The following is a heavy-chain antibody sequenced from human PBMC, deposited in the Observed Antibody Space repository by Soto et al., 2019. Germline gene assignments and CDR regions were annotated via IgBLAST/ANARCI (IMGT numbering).Heavy chain of an antibody. CDR2: FFHTGTA. V-gene: IGHV4-59*11. Sequence: QVQLQESGPGLVKPSETLSLNCSVSGDAITRHYWSWIRQSPGKGLEWLGYFFHTGTALYNPSLRSRVTMSVATSTNPFSLKLTSVIPADTAVYFCARNYGGNSQFFDLWGRGTLVTVSS. CDR3: ARNYGGNSQFFDL. D-gene: IGHD4-17*01. CDR1: GDAITRHY. J-gene: IGHJ2*01.